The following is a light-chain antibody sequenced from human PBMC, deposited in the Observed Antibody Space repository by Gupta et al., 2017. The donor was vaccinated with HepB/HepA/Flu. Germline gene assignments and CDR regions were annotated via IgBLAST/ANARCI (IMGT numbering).Light chain of an antibody. CDR2: AAS. J-gene: IGKJ4*01. V-gene: IGKV1-9*01. CDR3: QQLNSYLL. CDR1: QGISSY. Sequence: DIQLTQSPSFLSASVGDRVTITCRASQGISSYLAWYQQKPGKAPKLLIYAASTGQSGVPSRFSGSGSGTEFTLTSSSLQDEDFANYYWQQLNSYLLFGGGTKVEIK.